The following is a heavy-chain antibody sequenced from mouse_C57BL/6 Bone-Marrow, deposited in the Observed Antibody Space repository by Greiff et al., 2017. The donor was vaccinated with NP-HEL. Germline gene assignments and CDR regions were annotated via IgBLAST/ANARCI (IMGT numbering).Heavy chain of an antibody. CDR1: GFTFSDYY. V-gene: IGHV5-16*01. J-gene: IGHJ3*01. CDR2: INYDGSST. Sequence: DVKLVESEGGLVQPGSSMKLSCTASGFTFSDYYMAWVRQVPEKGLEWVANINYDGSSTYYLDSLKSRFIISRDNAKNILYLQMSSLKSEDTATYYCARGPIYYDYPAWFAYWGQGTLVTVSA. CDR3: ARGPIYYDYPAWFAY. D-gene: IGHD2-4*01.